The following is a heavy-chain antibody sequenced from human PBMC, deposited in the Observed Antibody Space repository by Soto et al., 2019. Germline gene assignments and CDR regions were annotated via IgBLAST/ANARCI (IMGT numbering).Heavy chain of an antibody. CDR2: VYSSGGT. D-gene: IGHD3-3*01. CDR3: ARGQRFSDWFDP. J-gene: IGHJ5*02. CDR1: GGSMSSYY. V-gene: IGHV4-4*07. Sequence: SETLSLTCSVSGGSMSSYYWTWIRQPAGKGLEWIGRVYSSGGTHYNSSLKSRVTISLDTAKNQFSLRLISVTAADTAVYYCARGQRFSDWFDPWGQGTLVT.